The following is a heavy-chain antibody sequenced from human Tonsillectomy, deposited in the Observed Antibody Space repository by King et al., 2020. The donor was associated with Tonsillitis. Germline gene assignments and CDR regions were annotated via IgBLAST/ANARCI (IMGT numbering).Heavy chain of an antibody. J-gene: IGHJ4*02. CDR1: EFNFEDYT. D-gene: IGHD3-3*01. V-gene: IGHV3-43*01. CDR3: GKGMVTVFGVIVD. CDR2: ITWDGGIT. Sequence: DVQLVESGGAVVQPGGSLRLSCDASEFNFEDYTMHWVRQAPGKGLEWVSLITWDGGITYYADSVKGRFTVSRDNSKKSLYLQMNSLSTEDTALYYCGKGMVTVFGVIVDWGQGTLVTVSS.